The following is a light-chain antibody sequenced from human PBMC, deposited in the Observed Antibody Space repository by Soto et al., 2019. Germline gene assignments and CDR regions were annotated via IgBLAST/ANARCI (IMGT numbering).Light chain of an antibody. V-gene: IGKV1-39*01. CDR1: QTIGTY. J-gene: IGKJ1*01. CDR2: DAS. CDR3: QQSYNTPLT. Sequence: IEVTQSPSSLAASLGDRVTITCRASQTIGTYVNWYRQKSGAAPELLIYDASTLQSGVPSRFSGGASGTDFTLTIGSLQLDDFAPYCCQQSYNTPLTFGQGTKVEIK.